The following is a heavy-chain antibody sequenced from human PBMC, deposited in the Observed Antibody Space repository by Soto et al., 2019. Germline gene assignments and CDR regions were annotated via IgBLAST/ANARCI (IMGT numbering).Heavy chain of an antibody. Sequence: SVKVSCKASGGTFSSYAISWVRQAPGQGLEWMGGIIPIFGTANYAQKFQGRVTITADESTSTAYMELSSLRSEDTAVYYCARARDVRIVVVPAATYDFDYWGQGTLVTVSS. CDR2: IIPIFGTA. V-gene: IGHV1-69*13. CDR3: ARARDVRIVVVPAATYDFDY. D-gene: IGHD2-2*01. J-gene: IGHJ4*02. CDR1: GGTFSSYA.